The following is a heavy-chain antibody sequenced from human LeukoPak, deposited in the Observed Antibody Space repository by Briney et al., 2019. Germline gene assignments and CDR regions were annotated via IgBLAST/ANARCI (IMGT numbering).Heavy chain of an antibody. D-gene: IGHD4-17*01. Sequence: SDTLSLTCSVSGYSITSGYYWGWIRQPPGKGLDWIATIYHSRSTYYNPSFKRRVTISVDTSKNQFSLRLRSVTAADTAVYYCARVREYGALLYYYYYYMDVWGKGHTVTVSS. J-gene: IGHJ6*03. V-gene: IGHV4-38-2*02. CDR3: ARVREYGALLYYYYYYMDV. CDR1: GYSITSGYY. CDR2: IYHSRST.